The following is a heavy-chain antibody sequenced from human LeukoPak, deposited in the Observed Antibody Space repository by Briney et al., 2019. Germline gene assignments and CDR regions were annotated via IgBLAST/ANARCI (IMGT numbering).Heavy chain of an antibody. V-gene: IGHV1-18*01. CDR2: ISAYNGNT. Sequence: ASVKVSCKASGYTFTSCGISWVRQAPGQGLEWMGWISAYNGNTNYAQKLQGRVTMTTDTSTSTAYMELSSLRSEDTAVYYCARDGKLSQQLDGTYYYYGMDVWGQGTTVTVSS. J-gene: IGHJ6*02. CDR1: GYTFTSCG. CDR3: ARDGKLSQQLDGTYYYYGMDV. D-gene: IGHD6-13*01.